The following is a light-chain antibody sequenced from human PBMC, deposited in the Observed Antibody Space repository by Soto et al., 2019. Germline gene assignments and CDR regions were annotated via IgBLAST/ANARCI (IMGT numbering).Light chain of an antibody. V-gene: IGLV2-14*01. CDR2: EVS. J-gene: IGLJ1*01. Sequence: QSVLTQPASVSGSPGQSITISCTGTSSDVGAYNYVSWYQQQSGEAPKLMIHEVSNRPSGVSNRFSGSKSGNTASLTISGLQAEDEADYYCSSYTTSRAYVFGIGTKV. CDR1: SSDVGAYNY. CDR3: SSYTTSRAYV.